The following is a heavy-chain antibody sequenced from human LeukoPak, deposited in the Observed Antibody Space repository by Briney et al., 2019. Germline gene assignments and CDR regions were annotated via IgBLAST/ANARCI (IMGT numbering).Heavy chain of an antibody. CDR3: TTDLRWELSFHY. CDR2: IYSDGGT. Sequence: PGGSLRLSCAASGFIVSSSYMSWVHQAPGQGLEWVSVIYSDGGTSFAGNTYYADSVKGRFTISRDNSKNTLYLQMNSLRTEDTAVYYCTTDLRWELSFHYWGQGTLVTVSS. J-gene: IGHJ4*02. D-gene: IGHD1-26*01. V-gene: IGHV3-23*03. CDR1: GFIVSSSY.